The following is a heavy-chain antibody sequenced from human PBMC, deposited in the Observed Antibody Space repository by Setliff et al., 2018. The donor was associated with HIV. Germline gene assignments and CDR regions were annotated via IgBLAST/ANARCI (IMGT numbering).Heavy chain of an antibody. CDR2: IYSTGST. V-gene: IGHV4-59*11. D-gene: IGHD3-3*01. Sequence: PSETLSLTCTVSGPSINIHYWSWIRQSPGKAFEWIGYIYSTGSTNYNPSLQSRVTISVDTAKNQFSLKLSSVTAADTAVYYCARLRGSYDFSNWFDPWGQGTQVTVSS. CDR1: GPSINIHY. J-gene: IGHJ5*02. CDR3: ARLRGSYDFSNWFDP.